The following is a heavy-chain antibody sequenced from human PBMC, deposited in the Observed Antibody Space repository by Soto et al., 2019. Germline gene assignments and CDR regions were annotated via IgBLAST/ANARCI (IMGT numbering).Heavy chain of an antibody. D-gene: IGHD1-1*01. Sequence: QVQLVESGGGVVQPGRSLRLSCAAYGFTFSYHALNWVRQAPGKGLEWVAVISYAGDNKYIAESVKGRFTTSRDNSKNTVSLQMNSLRTEDTAMYCCARRNTTSAFAGLVVGGHWTTDTVSS. J-gene: IGHJ6*02. CDR2: ISYAGDNK. V-gene: IGHV3-30-3*01. CDR3: ARRNTTSAFAGLVV. CDR1: GFTFSYHA.